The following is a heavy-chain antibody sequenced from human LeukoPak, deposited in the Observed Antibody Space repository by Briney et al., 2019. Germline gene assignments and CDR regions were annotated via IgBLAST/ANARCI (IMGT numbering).Heavy chain of an antibody. CDR3: ARGVRALRFLEWLFDY. J-gene: IGHJ4*02. D-gene: IGHD3-3*01. CDR2: IIPIFGTA. V-gene: IGHV1-69*13. Sequence: ASVKVSCKASGGTFSSYAISWVRQAPGQGLEWMGGIIPIFGTANYAQEFQGRVTITADESTSTAYMELSSLRSEDTAVYYCARGVRALRFLEWLFDYWGQGTLVTVSS. CDR1: GGTFSSYA.